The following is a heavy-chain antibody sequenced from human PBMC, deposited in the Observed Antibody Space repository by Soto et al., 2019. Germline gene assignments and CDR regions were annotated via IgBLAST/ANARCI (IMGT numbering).Heavy chain of an antibody. CDR1: GYTFTSYG. CDR3: VRRHVSATGIDWFDP. CDR2: INAANGDT. V-gene: IGHV1-3*01. Sequence: QVQLVQSGTEVKKPGASVKVSCKASGYTFTSYGIHWVRQPPGQRLEWMGWINAANGDTKYSPKFQGRVTITRDTSASTAYMELSSLRSEDTAVYYCVRRHVSATGIDWFDPWGQGTLVTVSS. D-gene: IGHD6-13*01. J-gene: IGHJ5*02.